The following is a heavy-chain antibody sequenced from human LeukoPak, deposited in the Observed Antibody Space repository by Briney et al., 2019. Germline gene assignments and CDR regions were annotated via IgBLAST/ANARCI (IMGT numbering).Heavy chain of an antibody. CDR1: GGSISSGDYY. CDR3: ARPYYYDSRIDP. D-gene: IGHD3-22*01. J-gene: IGHJ5*02. V-gene: IGHV4-30-4*01. Sequence: PSQTLSLTCTVSGGSISSGDYYWSWIRQPPGKGLEWIAYTYYSGSTYYNPSLKSRATISVDTSKNQFSLKLTSVTAADTAVYYCARPYYYDSRIDPWGQGTLVTVSS. CDR2: TYYSGST.